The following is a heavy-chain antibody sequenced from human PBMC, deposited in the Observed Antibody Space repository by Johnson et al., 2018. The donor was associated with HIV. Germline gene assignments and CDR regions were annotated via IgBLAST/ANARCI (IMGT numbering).Heavy chain of an antibody. V-gene: IGHV3-9*01. CDR1: GFTFDDYA. CDR2: ISWNSGSI. CDR3: AKVPVGAKGPVAFDI. D-gene: IGHD1-26*01. Sequence: VQLVESGGGLVQPGRSLRLSCAASGFTFDDYAMHWVRQAPGKGLEWVSGISWNSGSIGYEDSVKGRFTISRDNAKNSLYLQMNSLRAEETALYYCAKVPVGAKGPVAFDIWGQGTMVTVSS. J-gene: IGHJ3*02.